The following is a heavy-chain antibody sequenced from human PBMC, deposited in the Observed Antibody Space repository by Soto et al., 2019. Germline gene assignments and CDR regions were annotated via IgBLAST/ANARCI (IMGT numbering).Heavy chain of an antibody. Sequence: GGSLRLSCAASGFIFSDYYMSWIRQAPGKGLEWLAYISRDGNDIFYADSVDGRFTISRDNAKNSLFLQMDDLRVEDTGMYFCARGAEMCMITKWLDPWGKRILVTVAS. D-gene: IGHD3-16*01. CDR1: GFIFSDYY. J-gene: IGHJ5*02. CDR2: ISRDGNDI. CDR3: ARGAEMCMITKWLDP. V-gene: IGHV3-11*01.